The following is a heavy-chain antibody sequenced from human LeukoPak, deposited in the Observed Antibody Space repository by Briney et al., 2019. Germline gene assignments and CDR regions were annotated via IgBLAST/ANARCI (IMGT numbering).Heavy chain of an antibody. CDR2: IKSDGSEK. Sequence: GGSLRLSCAASGMTFSSHWMSWVRQAPGRGLEWVANIKSDGSEKYYLDSVKGRFTISRDNAKNSLYLQMNSLRAEDSAVYYCARYCTFRTCSGTKFDSWGQGTLVTVSS. V-gene: IGHV3-7*01. CDR1: GMTFSSHW. CDR3: ARYCTFRTCSGTKFDS. D-gene: IGHD1-1*01. J-gene: IGHJ4*02.